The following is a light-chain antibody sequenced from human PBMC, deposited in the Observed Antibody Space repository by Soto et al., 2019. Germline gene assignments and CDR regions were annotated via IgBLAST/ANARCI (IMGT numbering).Light chain of an antibody. CDR1: QGVSRK. CDR2: GAS. V-gene: IGKV3D-15*01. CDR3: RQYGRSLASA. J-gene: IGKJ4*01. Sequence: DIVMTQSPATLSVAPGERVTFSCRSSQGVSRKLAWYQHKPGQAPRLLISGASTGATGIPARFSGSGSGTDFTLAISTLEPEDFAVYYCRQYGRSLASAIGGGTTVDIK.